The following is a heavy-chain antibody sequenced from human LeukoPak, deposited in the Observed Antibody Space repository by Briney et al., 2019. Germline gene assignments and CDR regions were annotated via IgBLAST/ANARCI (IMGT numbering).Heavy chain of an antibody. J-gene: IGHJ4*02. V-gene: IGHV4-59*02. CDR3: ARGGASSKFFDY. Sequence: SETLSLTCTVSGGSVSSDYWSWIRQPPGKGLEWIGWISYSGSSNYSPSLKSRVTLSVDTSKNQFSLKLSSVTAADTAVYYCARGGASSKFFDYLGQGTLVTVSS. CDR2: ISYSGSS. CDR1: GGSVSSDY. D-gene: IGHD6-6*01.